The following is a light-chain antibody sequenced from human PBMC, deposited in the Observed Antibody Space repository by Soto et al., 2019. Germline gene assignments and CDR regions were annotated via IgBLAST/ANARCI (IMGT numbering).Light chain of an antibody. Sequence: QSALTQPASVSGSPGQSITISCTGNTNDIGSFNLVSWYQQHPGKAPKCVIYEVTQLPSGVSSRFSGSKSGNTASLTIAGLQPEDEADYYCCSPAGGMTWVFGGGTKLTVL. CDR1: TNDIGSFNL. CDR3: CSPAGGMTWV. J-gene: IGLJ3*02. V-gene: IGLV2-23*02. CDR2: EVT.